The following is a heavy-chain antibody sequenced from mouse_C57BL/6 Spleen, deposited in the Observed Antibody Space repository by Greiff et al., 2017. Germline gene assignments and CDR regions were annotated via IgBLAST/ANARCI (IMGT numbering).Heavy chain of an antibody. Sequence: VQLQQSGPGLAKPSQTLSLTCSVTGYSITSDYWNWIRKFPGNKLEYMGYISYSCSTYSNPSLKSRISISRDTSNNQYYLQLNYVTTEDTATYYCAGYITTAPYSDYWGQGTTLTVSS. CDR1: GYSITSDY. D-gene: IGHD1-1*01. J-gene: IGHJ2*01. CDR2: ISYSCST. V-gene: IGHV3-8*01. CDR3: AGYITTAPYSDY.